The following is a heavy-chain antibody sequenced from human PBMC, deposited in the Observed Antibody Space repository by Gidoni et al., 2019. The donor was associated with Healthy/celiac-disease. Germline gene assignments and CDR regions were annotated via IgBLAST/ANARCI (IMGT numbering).Heavy chain of an antibody. D-gene: IGHD6-13*01. CDR3: ARTSGYSSSWYLPYYYGMDV. CDR1: GGTFSSYA. CDR2: IIPILGIA. J-gene: IGHJ6*02. Sequence: QVQLVQSGAEVKKPGSSVKVSCKDSGGTFSSYAISWVRQAPGQGLEWMGGIIPILGIANYAQKFQGRVTITADKSTSTAYMELSSLRSEDTAVYYCARTSGYSSSWYLPYYYGMDVWGQGTTVTVSS. V-gene: IGHV1-69*10.